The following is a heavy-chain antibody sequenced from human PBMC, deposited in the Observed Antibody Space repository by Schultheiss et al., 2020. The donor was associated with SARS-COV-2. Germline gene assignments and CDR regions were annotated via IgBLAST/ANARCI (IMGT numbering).Heavy chain of an antibody. CDR3: ARTIRITIFGVVKNTYGMDV. CDR1: GGSISSGGYY. D-gene: IGHD3-3*01. V-gene: IGHV4-31*03. J-gene: IGHJ6*02. Sequence: SETLSLTCTVSGGSISSGGYYWSWIRQHPGKGLEWIGYIYYSGSTYYNPSLKSRVTISVDTSKNQFSLKLSSVTAADTAVYYCARTIRITIFGVVKNTYGMDVWGQGTTVTVSS. CDR2: IYYSGST.